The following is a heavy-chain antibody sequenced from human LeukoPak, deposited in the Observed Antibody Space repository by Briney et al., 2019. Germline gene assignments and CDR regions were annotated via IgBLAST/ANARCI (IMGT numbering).Heavy chain of an antibody. V-gene: IGHV4-39*01. CDR1: GGSISSSSYY. CDR2: IYYSGST. Sequence: PSETLSLTRTVSGGSISSSSYYWGWIRQPPGKGLEWIGSIYYSGSTYYNPSLKSRVTISVDTSKNQFSLKLSSVTAADTAVYYCARHRFAAMVDYYYYYMDVWGKGTTVTVSS. J-gene: IGHJ6*03. D-gene: IGHD5-18*01. CDR3: ARHRFAAMVDYYYYYMDV.